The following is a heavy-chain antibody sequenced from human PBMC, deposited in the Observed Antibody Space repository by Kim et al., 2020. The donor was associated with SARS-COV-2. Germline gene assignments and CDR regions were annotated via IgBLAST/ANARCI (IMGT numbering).Heavy chain of an antibody. CDR1: GFTFSSYS. CDR2: ISSSSSYI. J-gene: IGHJ4*02. D-gene: IGHD3-22*01. Sequence: GGSLRLSCAASGFTFSSYSMNWVRQAPGKGLEWVSSISSSSSYIYYADSVKGRFTISRDNAKNSLYLQMNSLRAEDMAVYYCARDLSHYYDSSGYGYWGQGTLVTVSS. CDR3: ARDLSHYYDSSGYGY. V-gene: IGHV3-21*01.